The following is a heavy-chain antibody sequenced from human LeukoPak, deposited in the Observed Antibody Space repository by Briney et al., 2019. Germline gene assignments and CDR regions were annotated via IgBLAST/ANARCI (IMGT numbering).Heavy chain of an antibody. V-gene: IGHV3-48*01. D-gene: IGHD6-13*01. CDR3: ARDVLAAAATIAFDI. CDR2: ISSSSSTI. J-gene: IGHJ3*02. Sequence: GGSLGLSCAASGFTFSSYSMNWVRQAPGKGLERVSYISSSSSTIYYADSVKGRFTISRDNAKSSLYLQMDSLRAEDTAVYYCARDVLAAAATIAFDIWGQGTMVTVSS. CDR1: GFTFSSYS.